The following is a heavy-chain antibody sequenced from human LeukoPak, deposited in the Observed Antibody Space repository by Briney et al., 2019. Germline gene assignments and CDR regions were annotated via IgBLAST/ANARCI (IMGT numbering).Heavy chain of an antibody. CDR2: INPNSGGT. CDR3: ARGSWNGDYVDY. D-gene: IGHD1-1*01. V-gene: IGHV1-2*02. J-gene: IGHJ4*02. Sequence: ASVKVSCKASGYTFTGYYMHWVRQAPGQGLEWMGWINPNSGGTNYAQKFQGRVTMTRDTSTSTAYMELSSLRSDDTAVYFCARGSWNGDYVDYWGQGTLVTVSS. CDR1: GYTFTGYY.